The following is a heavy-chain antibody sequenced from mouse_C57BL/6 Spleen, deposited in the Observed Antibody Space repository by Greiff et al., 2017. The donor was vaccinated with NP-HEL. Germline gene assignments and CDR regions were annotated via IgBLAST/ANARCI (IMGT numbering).Heavy chain of an antibody. CDR1: GYTFTDYY. CDR2: INPYNGGT. D-gene: IGHD3-3*01. Sequence: EVQLQQSGPVLVKPGASVKMSCKASGYTFTDYYMNWVKQSHGKSLEWIGVINPYNGGTSYNQKFKGKATLTVDKSSSTAYMELNSLTSEDSAVYYCASEGDRRYYAMDYWGQGTSVTVSS. CDR3: ASEGDRRYYAMDY. J-gene: IGHJ4*01. V-gene: IGHV1-19*01.